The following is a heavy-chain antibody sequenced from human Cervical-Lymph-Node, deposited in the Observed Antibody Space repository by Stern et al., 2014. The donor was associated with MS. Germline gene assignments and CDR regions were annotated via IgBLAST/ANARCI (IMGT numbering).Heavy chain of an antibody. J-gene: IGHJ4*02. D-gene: IGHD3-22*01. CDR2: INTNTGNP. CDR1: GYTFSRYA. CDR3: ARETDTSGYYFDH. Sequence: QVQLVESGSELRKPGASVNISCKASGYTFSRYAVNWLRQVPGQGLEWMEWINTNTGNPTYARGLTGRFVFSLDTSVTTAYLQISSLKADDTAIYYCARETDTSGYYFDHWGQGVLVTVSS. V-gene: IGHV7-4-1*02.